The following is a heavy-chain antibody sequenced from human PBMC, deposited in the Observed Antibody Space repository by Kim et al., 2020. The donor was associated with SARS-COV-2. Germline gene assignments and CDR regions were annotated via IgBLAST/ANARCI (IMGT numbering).Heavy chain of an antibody. CDR2: IKQDGSEK. D-gene: IGHD3-3*01. J-gene: IGHJ6*02. CDR3: ARDFSLERITIFGVVRNYYGMDV. CDR1: GFTFSSYW. Sequence: GGSLRLSCAASGFTFSSYWMSWVRQAPGKGLEWVANIKQDGSEKYYVDSVKGRFTISRDNAKNSLYLQMNSLRAEDTAVYYCARDFSLERITIFGVVRNYYGMDVWGQGTTVTVSS. V-gene: IGHV3-7*01.